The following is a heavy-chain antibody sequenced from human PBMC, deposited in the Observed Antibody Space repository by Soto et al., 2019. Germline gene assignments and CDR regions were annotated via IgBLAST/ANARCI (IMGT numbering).Heavy chain of an antibody. CDR3: ARLGSAAAGEDYHHHYGMDV. CDR2: IDPSDSYT. D-gene: IGHD6-13*01. V-gene: IGHV5-10-1*01. CDR1: GYSFTRYW. Sequence: GESLKISCKGSGYSFTRYWISWVRQMPGKGLEWMGRIDPSDSYTNYSPSFQGHVTISADKSISTAYLQWSSLKASDTAMYYCARLGSAAAGEDYHHHYGMDVWGQGTTGTGS. J-gene: IGHJ6*02.